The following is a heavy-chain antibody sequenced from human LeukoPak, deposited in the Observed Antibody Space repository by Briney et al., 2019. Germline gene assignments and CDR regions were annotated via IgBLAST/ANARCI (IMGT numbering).Heavy chain of an antibody. CDR2: IWYDGSNK. CDR1: GFTFSSYG. J-gene: IGHJ4*02. D-gene: IGHD6-19*01. V-gene: IGHV3-33*06. Sequence: GGSLRLSCAASGFTFSSYGMHWVRQALGKGLEWVAVIWYDGSNKYYADSVKGRFTISRDNSKNTLYLQMNSLRAEDTAVYYCAKVAAHSSGWYDYWGQGTLVTVSS. CDR3: AKVAAHSSGWYDY.